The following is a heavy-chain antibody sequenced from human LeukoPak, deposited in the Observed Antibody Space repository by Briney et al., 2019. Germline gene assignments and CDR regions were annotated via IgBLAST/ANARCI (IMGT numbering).Heavy chain of an antibody. J-gene: IGHJ4*02. CDR3: AKDLQSHTLDADYYFDY. CDR1: GFTFSSYA. CDR2: ISGSGGST. V-gene: IGHV3-23*01. Sequence: TGGSLRLSCAASGFTFSSYAMSWVRQAPGKGLEWVSAISGSGGSTYYADSVKGRFTISRDNSKNTLYLQMNSLRAEDTAVYYCAKDLQSHTLDADYYFDYWGQGTLVTVSS. D-gene: IGHD5-24*01.